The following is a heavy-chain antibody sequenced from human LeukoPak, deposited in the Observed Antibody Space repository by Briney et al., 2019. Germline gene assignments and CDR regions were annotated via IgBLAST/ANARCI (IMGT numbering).Heavy chain of an antibody. CDR2: ISSSSSSYI. J-gene: IGHJ4*02. Sequence: GGSLRLSCAASGSTFSSYSMSWVRQAPGKGLEWVSSISSSSSSYIYYADSVKGRFTISRDNAKNSLYLQMNSLRAEDTAVYYCARDSMPAVAGKGGIDYWGQGTLVTVSS. CDR1: GSTFSSYS. D-gene: IGHD6-19*01. V-gene: IGHV3-21*01. CDR3: ARDSMPAVAGKGGIDY.